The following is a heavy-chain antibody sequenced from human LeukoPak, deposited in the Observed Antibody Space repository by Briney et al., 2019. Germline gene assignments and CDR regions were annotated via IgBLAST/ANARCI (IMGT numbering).Heavy chain of an antibody. Sequence: GQSLRLSCSASGFTFSSYAMHWVSQAPGKGLEHVSGISSNGGSTYNAASVKGRFTISRDNSKNTLYLQMSSLRAEDTAVYYCVKALDYDILTGYSYWGQGTLVTV. J-gene: IGHJ4*02. CDR3: VKALDYDILTGYSY. V-gene: IGHV3-64D*09. CDR2: ISSNGGST. CDR1: GFTFSSYA. D-gene: IGHD3-9*01.